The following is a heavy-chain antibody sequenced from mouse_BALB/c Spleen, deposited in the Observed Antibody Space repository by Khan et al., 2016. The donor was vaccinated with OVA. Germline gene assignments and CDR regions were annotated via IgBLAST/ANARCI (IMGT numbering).Heavy chain of an antibody. CDR1: GFSLTDYG. Sequence: QVQLKESGPGLVAPSQNLSITCTVSGFSLTDYGVNWVRQPPGKGLEWLGMIWGDGSTDYNSALKSRLSISKDNSKSQAFLKMNSLQTDDTARYYCGRRLGVGGFAYWGQGTLVTVSA. V-gene: IGHV2-6-7*01. D-gene: IGHD3-3*01. CDR3: GRRLGVGGFAY. CDR2: IWGDGST. J-gene: IGHJ3*01.